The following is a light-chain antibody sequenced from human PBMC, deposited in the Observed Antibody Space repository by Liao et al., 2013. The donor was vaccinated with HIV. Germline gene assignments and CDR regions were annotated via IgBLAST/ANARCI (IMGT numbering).Light chain of an antibody. CDR2: QDS. Sequence: SYELTQPPSVSVAPGKTARITCGGNNIGSKSVQWYQQKPGQSPVLVIYQDSKRPSGIPERFSGSNSGNTATLTISGTQAMDEADYYCQAWDSSTLFGGGTKLTVL. V-gene: IGLV3-21*01. J-gene: IGLJ2*01. CDR3: QAWDSSTL. CDR1: NIGSKS.